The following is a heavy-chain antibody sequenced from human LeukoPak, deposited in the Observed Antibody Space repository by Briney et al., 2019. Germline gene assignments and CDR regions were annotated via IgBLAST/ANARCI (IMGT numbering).Heavy chain of an antibody. CDR3: AKAVGSSGYFSRDAFDI. V-gene: IGHV3-23*01. CDR1: GFTFSSYA. Sequence: GGSLRLPCAPSGFTFSSYAMSWVRQAPGKGLEWVAVISGGGSGTYYADSVRGRFTISRDNSKNTVYLRMNSLRAEDTAIYYCAKAVGSSGYFSRDAFDIWGQGTMVTVSS. D-gene: IGHD3-22*01. J-gene: IGHJ3*02. CDR2: ISGGGSGT.